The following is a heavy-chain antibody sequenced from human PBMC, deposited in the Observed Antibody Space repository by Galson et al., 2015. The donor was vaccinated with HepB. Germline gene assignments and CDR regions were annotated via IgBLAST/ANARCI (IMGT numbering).Heavy chain of an antibody. V-gene: IGHV4-59*08. D-gene: IGHD3-9*01. Sequence: QVQLQESGPGLVKPSETLPLTCTVPSDSLSTYYCSWIRQPPGKGLEWIGYIYYSGSTNYNPSLKSRVTISIDTSKSQFSLKLSSVTAADTAVYYCARLPYDSRTYWYFDLWGRGTLVTVSS. CDR2: IYYSGST. J-gene: IGHJ2*01. CDR1: SDSLSTYY. CDR3: ARLPYDSRTYWYFDL.